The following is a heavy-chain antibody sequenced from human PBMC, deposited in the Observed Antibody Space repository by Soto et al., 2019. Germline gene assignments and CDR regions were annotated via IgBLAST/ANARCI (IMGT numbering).Heavy chain of an antibody. CDR2: IYYSGST. CDR3: ARRGPYSYFDY. CDR1: GGSISSGGYY. Sequence: PSETLSLTCTVSGGSISSGGYYWSWIRQHPGKGLEWIGYIYYSGSTYYNPSLKSRVTISVDTSKNQFSLKLSSVTAADTAAYYCARRGPYSYFDYWGQGTLVTVSS. D-gene: IGHD2-21*01. J-gene: IGHJ4*02. V-gene: IGHV4-31*02.